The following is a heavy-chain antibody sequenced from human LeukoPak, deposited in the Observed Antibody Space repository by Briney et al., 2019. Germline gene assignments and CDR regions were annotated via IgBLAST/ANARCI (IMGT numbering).Heavy chain of an antibody. CDR1: GGSISSSNYS. D-gene: IGHD5-24*01. CDR3: ARHGDGHSLGWFDP. V-gene: IGHV4-39*01. CDR2: IHYGGST. J-gene: IGHJ5*02. Sequence: QPSETLSLTCTVSGGSISSSNYSWGWIRQPPGKGLEWIGYIHYGGSTYYSPSLKSRVTISVDTSKNQFFLKLSSVTAADTAVYYCARHGDGHSLGWFDPWGQGTLVTVSS.